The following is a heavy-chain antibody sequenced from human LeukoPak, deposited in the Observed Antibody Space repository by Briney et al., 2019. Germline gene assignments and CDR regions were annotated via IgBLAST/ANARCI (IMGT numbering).Heavy chain of an antibody. V-gene: IGHV4-59*01. J-gene: IGHJ4*02. Sequence: SETLSLTCTVSGGSISSYYWSWIRRPPGKGLEWIGYIYYSGSTNYNPSLKGRVTISVDTSKNQFSLKLSSVTAADTAVYYCARGGGVIDYWGQGTLVTVSS. D-gene: IGHD3-16*01. CDR2: IYYSGST. CDR1: GGSISSYY. CDR3: ARGGGVIDY.